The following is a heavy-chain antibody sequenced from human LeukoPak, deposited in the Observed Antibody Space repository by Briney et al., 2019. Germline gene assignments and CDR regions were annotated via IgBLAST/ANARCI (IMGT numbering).Heavy chain of an antibody. D-gene: IGHD5-24*01. Sequence: GESLKISCKGSGYSFTSYWIGWLRQMPGKGLEWMGIIYPGDSDTRYSPSFQGQVTISADKSISTAYLQWSSLKASDTAMYYCALVEMATSISGFFDYWGQGTLVTVSS. CDR2: IYPGDSDT. CDR1: GYSFTSYW. J-gene: IGHJ4*02. V-gene: IGHV5-51*01. CDR3: ALVEMATSISGFFDY.